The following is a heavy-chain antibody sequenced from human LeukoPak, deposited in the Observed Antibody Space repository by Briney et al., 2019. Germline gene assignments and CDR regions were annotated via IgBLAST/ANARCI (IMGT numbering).Heavy chain of an antibody. J-gene: IGHJ4*02. CDR3: ARGPHYGAYTDYFDY. CDR2: ISGSDGST. D-gene: IGHD4-17*01. CDR1: GFTFNTYG. V-gene: IGHV3-23*01. Sequence: TGGSLRLSCAVSGFTFNTYGMTWVRQAPGKGLEWVSGISGSDGSTYYADSVKGRFTISRDNSRNTLYLQMNSLRAEDTAVYYCARGPHYGAYTDYFDYWGRGTLVTVSS.